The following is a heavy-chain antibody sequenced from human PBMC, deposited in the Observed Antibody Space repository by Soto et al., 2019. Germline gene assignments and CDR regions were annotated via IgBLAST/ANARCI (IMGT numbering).Heavy chain of an antibody. CDR1: GFIVSSNY. CDR2: IYSDGST. CDR3: ARARYDSSGYYFDY. V-gene: IGHV3-53*01. D-gene: IGHD3-22*01. J-gene: IGHJ4*02. Sequence: EVQLVESGGGLIQSGGSLRLSCAASGFIVSSNYMSWVRQAPGKGLEWVSVIYSDGSTHYTDSVKDRFIISRDISKNTLYLQMNSLRAEDTTVYYCARARYDSSGYYFDYWGQGALFTVSS.